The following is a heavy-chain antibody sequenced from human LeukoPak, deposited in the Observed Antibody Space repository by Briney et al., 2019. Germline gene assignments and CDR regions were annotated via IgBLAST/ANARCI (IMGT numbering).Heavy chain of an antibody. V-gene: IGHV1-2*02. CDR2: INPNSGGT. D-gene: IGHD2-2*01. CDR1: GYTFTGYY. CDR3: ASERRVVPADPIEYYYYYIDV. J-gene: IGHJ6*03. Sequence: VSSVTVSCKASGYTFTGYYMHWVRQAPGQGLEWMGWINPNSGGTNYAQKFQGRVTMTRDTSISTAYMELSRLRSDDTAVYYCASERRVVPADPIEYYYYYIDVWGKGTTVTVSS.